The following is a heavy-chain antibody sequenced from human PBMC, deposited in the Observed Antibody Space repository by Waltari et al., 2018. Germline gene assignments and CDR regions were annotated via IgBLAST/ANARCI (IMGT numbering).Heavy chain of an antibody. CDR1: GGSISSYW. D-gene: IGHD3-10*01. Sequence: QVQLQESGPGLVKPSETLSLTCTVSGGSISSYWWSWIRQPPGKGLEWIGYIYSSGSTNDIPALKSRVIRSVDTSKNQFSLKVRSMTAADTAVYYCARDRGYQDYWGQGTLVTVSS. CDR3: ARDRGYQDY. V-gene: IGHV4-59*01. CDR2: IYSSGST. J-gene: IGHJ4*02.